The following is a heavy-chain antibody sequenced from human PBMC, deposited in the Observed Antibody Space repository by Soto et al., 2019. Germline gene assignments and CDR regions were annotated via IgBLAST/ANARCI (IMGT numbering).Heavy chain of an antibody. CDR3: GRVHRPTVARYY. D-gene: IGHD4-4*01. Sequence: QVQLVQSGAEVKKPGASVKVSCKASGYTFTSYGISWVRQAPGQGLEWMGWISAYNGNTNYAQKLQGRVTMTTDTSAQKAYVELMRVENDDTAEYYCGRVHRPTVARYYWGQGPLDIVAS. J-gene: IGHJ4*02. CDR1: GYTFTSYG. CDR2: ISAYNGNT. V-gene: IGHV1-18*01.